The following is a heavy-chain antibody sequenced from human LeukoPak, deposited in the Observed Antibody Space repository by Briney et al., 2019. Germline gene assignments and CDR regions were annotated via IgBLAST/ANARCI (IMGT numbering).Heavy chain of an antibody. V-gene: IGHV4-39*01. CDR2: IYYSGST. CDR1: GGSISSSSYY. Sequence: SETLSLTCTVSGGSISSSSYYWGWIRQPPGKGLEWIGSIYYSGSTYYNPSLKSRVTISVDTSKNQFSLKLSSVTAADTAVYYCARHASVIAIREAFDIWGQGTMVTVSS. J-gene: IGHJ3*02. D-gene: IGHD2-21*01. CDR3: ARHASVIAIREAFDI.